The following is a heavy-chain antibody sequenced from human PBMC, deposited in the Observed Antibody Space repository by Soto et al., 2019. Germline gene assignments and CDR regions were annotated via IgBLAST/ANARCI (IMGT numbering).Heavy chain of an antibody. D-gene: IGHD3-3*01. CDR1: GFTCSSYA. CDR2: ISGSGGST. J-gene: IGHJ4*02. CDR3: AKEGDFWSGYSVDY. V-gene: IGHV3-23*01. Sequence: EVQLLESGGGLVQPGGSLRLSCAASGFTCSSYAMSWVRQAPGKGLEWVSAISGSGGSTYYADSVKGRFTISRDNSKNTLYLQMNSLRAEDTAVYYRAKEGDFWSGYSVDYWGQGTLVTVSS.